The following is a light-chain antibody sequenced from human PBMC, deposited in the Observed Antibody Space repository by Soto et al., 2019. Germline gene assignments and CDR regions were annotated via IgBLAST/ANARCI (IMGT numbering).Light chain of an antibody. V-gene: IGKV3-15*01. Sequence: EIVMTQSPATLSVSPGERATLSCRASQSVSSNLAWYQQKPGQAPRLLIYGASTRATGIPARFSGSGSGTEFTLTICSLQSEDFAVYYCQQYNNWRRTFGQGTKVDIK. CDR2: GAS. CDR1: QSVSSN. J-gene: IGKJ1*01. CDR3: QQYNNWRRT.